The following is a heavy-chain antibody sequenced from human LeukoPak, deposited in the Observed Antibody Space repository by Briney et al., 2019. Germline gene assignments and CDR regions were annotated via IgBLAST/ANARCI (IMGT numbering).Heavy chain of an antibody. D-gene: IGHD6-6*01. CDR1: GGTFSSYA. V-gene: IGHV1-24*01. CDR2: FDPEDGET. Sequence: ASVKVSCKASGGTFSSYAISWVRQAPGEGLEWMGGFDPEDGETIYAQKFQGRVTMTEDTSTDTAYMELSSLRSEDTAVYYCATTHSQSSIAARLGVYAFDIWGQGTMVTVSS. J-gene: IGHJ3*02. CDR3: ATTHSQSSIAARLGVYAFDI.